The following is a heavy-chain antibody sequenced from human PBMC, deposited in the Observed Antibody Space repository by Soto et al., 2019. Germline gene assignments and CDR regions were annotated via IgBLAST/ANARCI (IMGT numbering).Heavy chain of an antibody. CDR2: ISSSGGTI. CDR3: AKKTSGNNHFDN. J-gene: IGHJ4*02. CDR1: GFTFSSYS. Sequence: GSLRLSCAASGFTFSSYSMNWVRQAPGKGLEWVSVISSSGGTIYYADSVKGRFAISRDNSKNTLYLQMNSLRAEDTAVYYCAKKTSGNNHFDNWGQGTLVTVSS. D-gene: IGHD3-3*01. V-gene: IGHV3-23*01.